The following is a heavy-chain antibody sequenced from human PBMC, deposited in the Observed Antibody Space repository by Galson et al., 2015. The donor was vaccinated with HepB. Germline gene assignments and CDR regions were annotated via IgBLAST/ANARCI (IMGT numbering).Heavy chain of an antibody. D-gene: IGHD3-3*01. Sequence: SLRLSCAASGFSFSHHGMHWARQAPGKGLEWLAIIWHDGSQEYYADSVKGRFTISRDNSRNTVYLQMNSLRVDDTALYYCVRGGFWSGYLGLDYYYFYYMDVWGKGTTVTVSS. J-gene: IGHJ6*03. CDR3: VRGGFWSGYLGLDYYYFYYMDV. CDR1: GFSFSHHG. V-gene: IGHV3-33*01. CDR2: IWHDGSQE.